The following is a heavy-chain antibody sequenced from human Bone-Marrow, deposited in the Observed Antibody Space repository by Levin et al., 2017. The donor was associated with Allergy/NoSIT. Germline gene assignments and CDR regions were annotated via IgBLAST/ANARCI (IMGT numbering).Heavy chain of an antibody. CDR1: GFPFSNTG. Sequence: LSLTCATSGFPFSNTGMIWVRQAPGKGLELVSGINPDSTSASYAESVRGRFTTSRDNSKNTLYLQMNSLRAEDTAIYYCAKDPNHAGDFWGQGTLVTVSS. CDR3: AKDPNHAGDF. CDR2: INPDSTSA. D-gene: IGHD1-14*01. J-gene: IGHJ4*02. V-gene: IGHV3-23*01.